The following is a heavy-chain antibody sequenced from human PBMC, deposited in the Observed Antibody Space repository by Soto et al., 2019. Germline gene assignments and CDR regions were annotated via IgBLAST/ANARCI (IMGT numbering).Heavy chain of an antibody. J-gene: IGHJ4*02. CDR2: ISGYNGDT. D-gene: IGHD5-18*01. Sequence: ASVKVSCKASGYTFTRYYMHWVRQAPGQGLEWMGWISGYNGDTHYAQKFQGRVTMATDTSTSTAYMELRSLRSDDTAMYYCASENVLSYVDTAMVDYFDYWGQGTLVTVSS. CDR1: GYTFTRYY. V-gene: IGHV1-18*04. CDR3: ASENVLSYVDTAMVDYFDY.